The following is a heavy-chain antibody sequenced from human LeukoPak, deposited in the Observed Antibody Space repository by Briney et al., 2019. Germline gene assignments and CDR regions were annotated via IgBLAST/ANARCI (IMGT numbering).Heavy chain of an antibody. CDR2: ISGSGSNI. CDR1: GFTFSAYY. V-gene: IGHV3-11*04. Sequence: PGGSLRLSCAASGFTFSAYYMSWIRQAPGKGLEWVSHISGSGSNIYYPDSVKGRFTISRGNAKNSLYLQMNSLRADDMAVYYCARGTGEIDYWGQGILVTVSS. J-gene: IGHJ4*02. D-gene: IGHD7-27*01. CDR3: ARGTGEIDY.